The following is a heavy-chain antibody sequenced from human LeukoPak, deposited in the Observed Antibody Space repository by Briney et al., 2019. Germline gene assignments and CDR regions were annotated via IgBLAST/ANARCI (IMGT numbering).Heavy chain of an antibody. J-gene: IGHJ4*02. D-gene: IGHD1-26*01. CDR1: GFTFSSNA. CDR3: AKDRGLVGSTPSNFDY. Sequence: PGGSLRLSCAASGFTFSSNAMNWVRQAPGKGLEWVSGISGSGGSTYSADSVKGRFTISRDNSNKTVYLQMNSLRAEDTAVYYCAKDRGLVGSTPSNFDYWGQGTLVTVSS. V-gene: IGHV3-23*01. CDR2: ISGSGGST.